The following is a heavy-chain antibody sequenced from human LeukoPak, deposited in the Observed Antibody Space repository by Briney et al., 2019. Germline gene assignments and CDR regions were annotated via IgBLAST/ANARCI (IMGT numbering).Heavy chain of an antibody. J-gene: IGHJ6*02. D-gene: IGHD2-15*01. CDR1: GFTFSSYA. CDR3: ARDGRYCSGGSCYNLYYYGMDV. V-gene: IGHV3-30-3*01. CDR2: ISYDGSNK. Sequence: GSLGLSCAASGFTFSSYAMHWVRQAPGKGLEWVAVISYDGSNKYYADSVKGRFTISRDNSKNTLYLQMNSLRAEDTAVYYCARDGRYCSGGSCYNLYYYGMDVWGQGTTVTVSS.